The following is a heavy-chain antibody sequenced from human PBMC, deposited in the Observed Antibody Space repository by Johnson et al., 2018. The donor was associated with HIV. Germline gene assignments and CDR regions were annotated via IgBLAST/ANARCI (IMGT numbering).Heavy chain of an antibody. CDR2: IKSKTDGGTT. CDR3: TTDPRCIAVAGLDAFDI. D-gene: IGHD6-19*01. Sequence: VQLVESGGGLVQPGGSLRLSCAASGFTFSNAWMSWVRQAPGKGLEWVGRIKSKTDGGTTDYAAPVKGRFTISRDDPKNTLYLQMNSLKTEETAVYYCTTDPRCIAVAGLDAFDIWGQGTMVTVSS. V-gene: IGHV3-15*01. J-gene: IGHJ3*02. CDR1: GFTFSNAW.